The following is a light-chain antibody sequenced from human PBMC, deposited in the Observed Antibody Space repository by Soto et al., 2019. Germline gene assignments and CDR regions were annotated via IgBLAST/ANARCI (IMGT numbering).Light chain of an antibody. V-gene: IGKV2-24*01. J-gene: IGKJ4*01. CDR2: KIS. CDR1: QSLGHSDANTY. Sequence: EIVMTQTPLSSPVTLGQPASISCRASQSLGHSDANTYLSRLQQRPGQPPRHLIYKISNRFSWVTDTFIDIGGGTDFTLEISRVEAEGVGTDYCMQGKHFPFTFGGGIMVEIK. CDR3: MQGKHFPFT.